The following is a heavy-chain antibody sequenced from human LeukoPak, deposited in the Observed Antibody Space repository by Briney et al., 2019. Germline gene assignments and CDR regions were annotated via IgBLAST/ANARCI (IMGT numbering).Heavy chain of an antibody. J-gene: IGHJ5*02. CDR2: INPNSGGT. CDR1: GYTFTGYY. D-gene: IGHD3-10*01. Sequence: ASVKVSCKASGYTFTGYYIHWVRQAPGQGLEWMGWINPNSGGTNYAQKFQGRVTMTRDTSISTAYMELSRLRPDDTAVYYCARVGTLLWFGELLSNNWFDPWGQGTLVTVSS. V-gene: IGHV1-2*02. CDR3: ARVGTLLWFGELLSNNWFDP.